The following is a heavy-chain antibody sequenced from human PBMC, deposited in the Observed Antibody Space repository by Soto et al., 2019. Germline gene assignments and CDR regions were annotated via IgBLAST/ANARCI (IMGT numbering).Heavy chain of an antibody. CDR1: GGSISSGGYY. CDR2: IYYSGST. D-gene: IGHD2-21*02. Sequence: QVQLQESGPGLVKPSQTLSLTCTVSGGSISSGGYYWSWIRQHPGKGLEWIGYIYYSGSTYYNPSLKSRVTISVDTSKTQFSLKLSSVTAADTAVYYCARVGCGGDCHNAFDIWGQGTMVTVSS. J-gene: IGHJ3*02. V-gene: IGHV4-31*03. CDR3: ARVGCGGDCHNAFDI.